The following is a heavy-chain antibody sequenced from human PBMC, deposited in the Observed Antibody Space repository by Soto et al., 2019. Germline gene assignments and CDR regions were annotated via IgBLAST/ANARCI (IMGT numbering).Heavy chain of an antibody. CDR2: IIPIFGTA. Sequence: VKVSCKASGGTFSSYAISWVRQAPGQGLEWMGGIIPIFGTANYAQKFQGRVTITADESTSTAYMELSSLRSEDTAVYYCARDGVVAGYYYYYGMDVWGQGTTVTVSS. CDR3: ARDGVVAGYYYYYGMDV. V-gene: IGHV1-69*01. D-gene: IGHD2-15*01. CDR1: GGTFSSYA. J-gene: IGHJ6*02.